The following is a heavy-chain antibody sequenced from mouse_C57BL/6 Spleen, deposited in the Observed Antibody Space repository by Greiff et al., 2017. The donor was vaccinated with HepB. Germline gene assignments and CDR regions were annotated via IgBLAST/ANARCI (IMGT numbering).Heavy chain of an antibody. J-gene: IGHJ4*01. CDR3: ARGLDSSGYGYAMDY. Sequence: QVQLQQPGAELVKPGASVKLSCKASGYTFTSYWMHWVKQRPGQGLEWIGMIHPNSGSTNYNEKFKSKATLTVDKSSSTAYMQLSSLTSEDSAVYYCARGLDSSGYGYAMDYWGQGTSVTVSS. D-gene: IGHD3-2*02. CDR1: GYTFTSYW. CDR2: IHPNSGST. V-gene: IGHV1-64*01.